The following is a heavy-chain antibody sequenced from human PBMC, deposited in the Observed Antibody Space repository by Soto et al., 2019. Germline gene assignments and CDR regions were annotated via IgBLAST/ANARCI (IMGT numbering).Heavy chain of an antibody. CDR2: IYYSGST. J-gene: IGHJ4*02. Sequence: PSETLSLTCTVSGGSISSGGYYWSWIRQNPGKGLEWIGYIYYSGSTYYNPSLKSRVTISVDTSKNQFSLKLSSVTAADTAVYYCARGGAVRGVIMGTFGYWGQGTLVTVSS. CDR1: GGSISSGGYY. CDR3: ARGGAVRGVIMGTFGY. V-gene: IGHV4-31*03. D-gene: IGHD3-10*01.